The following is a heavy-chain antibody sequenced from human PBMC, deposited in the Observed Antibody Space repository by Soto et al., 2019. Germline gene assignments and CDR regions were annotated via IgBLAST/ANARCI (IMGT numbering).Heavy chain of an antibody. CDR2: IYYSGST. CDR1: GGSISSYY. J-gene: IGHJ6*03. Sequence: SETLSLTCTVSGGSISSYYWSWIRQPPGKGLEWIGYIYYSGSTNYNPSHKSRVTISVDTSKNQFSLKLSSVTAADTAVYYCARAPIGSSSGYYYYYMDVWGKGTTVTVSS. D-gene: IGHD6-6*01. V-gene: IGHV4-59*01. CDR3: ARAPIGSSSGYYYYYMDV.